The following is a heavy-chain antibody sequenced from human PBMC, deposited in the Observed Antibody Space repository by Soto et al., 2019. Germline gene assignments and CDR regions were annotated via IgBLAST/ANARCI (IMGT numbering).Heavy chain of an antibody. Sequence: SETLSLTCTASGGSITSSSHFWGWVRQPPGKGLEWIGTIYFTGNTYYTPSLKSRLTMSIDTSKNEFSLRLNSVTAADTAVYYCAGKTFTIAAASYGRSNWFDPWGPGTLVTVSS. CDR1: GGSITSSSHF. J-gene: IGHJ5*02. CDR3: AGKTFTIAAASYGRSNWFDP. V-gene: IGHV4-39*01. CDR2: IYFTGNT. D-gene: IGHD3-9*01.